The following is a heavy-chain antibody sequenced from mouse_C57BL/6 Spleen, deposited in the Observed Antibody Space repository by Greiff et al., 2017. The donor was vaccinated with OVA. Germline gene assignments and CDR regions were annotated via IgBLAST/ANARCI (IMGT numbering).Heavy chain of an antibody. V-gene: IGHV1-42*01. Sequence: EVQLQQSGPELVKPGASVKISCKASGYSFTGYYMNWVKQRPEQSLEWIGEINPSTGGTNYNQKFKAKATLTVDKSSSTAYMQLKSLTSEDAAVYYGARRLRSWDFDVWGTGTTVTVSS. J-gene: IGHJ1*03. CDR1: GYSFTGYY. D-gene: IGHD3-2*02. CDR2: INPSTGGT. CDR3: ARRLRSWDFDV.